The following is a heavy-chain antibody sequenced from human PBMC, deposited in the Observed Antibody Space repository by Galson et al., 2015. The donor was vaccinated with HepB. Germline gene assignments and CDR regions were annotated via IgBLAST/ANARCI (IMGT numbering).Heavy chain of an antibody. V-gene: IGHV3-30*03. CDR2: ISCDGSNK. D-gene: IGHD1-1*01. CDR3: ARTRGATAGFFDS. J-gene: IGHJ4*02. CDR1: GFTFRNYC. Sequence: SLRLSCAASGFTFRNYCIHWVRQAPGKGLEWVSLISCDGSNKYYADSVKGRLTISRDNSKNTVYLQMNSPRAEDTAVYYCARTRGATAGFFDSWGQGSLVTVSS.